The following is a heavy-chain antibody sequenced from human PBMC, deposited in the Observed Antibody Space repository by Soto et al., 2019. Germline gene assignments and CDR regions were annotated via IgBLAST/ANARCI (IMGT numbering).Heavy chain of an antibody. D-gene: IGHD5-12*01. CDR2: IYYSGST. V-gene: IGHV4-59*01. Sequence: SETLSLTCTVSGGSISSYYWSWIRQPPGKGLEWIGYIYYSGSTNYNPSLKSRVTISVDTSKNQFSLKLSSVTAADTAVYYCARGGRRGYSGYHDYWGQGTLVTVSS. CDR1: GGSISSYY. J-gene: IGHJ4*02. CDR3: ARGGRRGYSGYHDY.